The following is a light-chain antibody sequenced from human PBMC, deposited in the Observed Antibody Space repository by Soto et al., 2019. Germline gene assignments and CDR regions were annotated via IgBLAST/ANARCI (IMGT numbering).Light chain of an antibody. CDR1: SSNIGRNF. J-gene: IGLJ3*02. V-gene: IGLV1-47*02. Sequence: QSVLTQSPSASGTPGQRVTISCSGSSSNIGRNFAYWYQHVPGTAPRLLIQSNNERPSGVPDRFSGSKSGTSGSLAISGLRSDDEATYYCAACDDTLDAQVFGGGTKLTVL. CDR3: AACDDTLDAQV. CDR2: SNN.